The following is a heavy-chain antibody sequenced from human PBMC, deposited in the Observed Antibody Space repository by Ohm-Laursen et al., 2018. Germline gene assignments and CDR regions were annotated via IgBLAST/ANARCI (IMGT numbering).Heavy chain of an antibody. Sequence: SLRLSCAASGFTFSDYYMSWIRQGPGKGLQWISYISSSGNTTYYADSVKGRFTISRDNSKNTLYLQMNSLGAEDTAVYYCAKVGAIDYWGQGTLVTVSS. J-gene: IGHJ4*02. CDR3: AKVGAIDY. CDR1: GFTFSDYY. D-gene: IGHD1-26*01. V-gene: IGHV3-11*01. CDR2: ISSSGNTT.